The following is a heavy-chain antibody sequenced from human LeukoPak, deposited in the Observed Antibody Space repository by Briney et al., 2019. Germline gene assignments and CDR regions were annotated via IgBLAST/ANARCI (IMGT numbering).Heavy chain of an antibody. CDR3: ARGEGYSSRWYPGFAFDI. Sequence: NPSETLSLTCAVYGGSFSGYYWSWIRQPPGKGLEWIGEINHSGSTNYNPSLKSRVTISVDTSKNQFSLKQSSVTAADTAVYYCARGEGYSSRWYPGFAFDIWGQGTMVTVSS. CDR2: INHSGST. D-gene: IGHD6-13*01. J-gene: IGHJ3*02. V-gene: IGHV4-34*01. CDR1: GGSFSGYY.